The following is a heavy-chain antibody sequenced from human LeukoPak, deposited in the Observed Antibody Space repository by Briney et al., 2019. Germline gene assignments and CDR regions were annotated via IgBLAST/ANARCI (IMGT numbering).Heavy chain of an antibody. CDR2: IYTSGST. CDR3: ARAYCSSTSCYTWDAFDI. D-gene: IGHD2-2*02. V-gene: IGHV4-61*02. J-gene: IGHJ3*02. CDR1: GGSISSGTYY. Sequence: PSQTLSLTCTVSGGSISSGTYYWSWIRQPAGMGLEWIGRIYTSGSTNYSPSLKSRVTISVDTSKNQFSLKLNSVTAADTAVYYCARAYCSSTSCYTWDAFDIWGQGTMVTVSS.